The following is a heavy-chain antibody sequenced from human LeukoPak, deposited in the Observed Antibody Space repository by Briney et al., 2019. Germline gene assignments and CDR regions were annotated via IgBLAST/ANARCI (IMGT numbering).Heavy chain of an antibody. CDR1: GFTFSSYG. CDR3: ARAPTVVNPFAA. J-gene: IGHJ5*02. D-gene: IGHD4-23*01. Sequence: GGSLRLSCAASGFTFSSYGMHWVRQAPGKGLEWVAVISYDGSNKYYADSVKGRFTISRDNSKNTLYLQMNSLRAEDTAVYYCARAPTVVNPFAAWGQGTLVTVSS. V-gene: IGHV3-30*03. CDR2: ISYDGSNK.